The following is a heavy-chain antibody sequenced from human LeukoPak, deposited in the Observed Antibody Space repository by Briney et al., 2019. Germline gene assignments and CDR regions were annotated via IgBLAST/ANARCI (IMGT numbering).Heavy chain of an antibody. CDR3: ARLLTYYYGSGSLFDY. Sequence: GESLKISCKGSGYSFTSYCIGLVRQMPGKGLELMGIIYPGDSDTRYSPSFQGQVTFSADKSISTAYLQWSSLKASDTAMYYCARLLTYYYGSGSLFDYWGQGTLVTVSS. D-gene: IGHD3-10*01. J-gene: IGHJ4*02. V-gene: IGHV5-51*01. CDR1: GYSFTSYC. CDR2: IYPGDSDT.